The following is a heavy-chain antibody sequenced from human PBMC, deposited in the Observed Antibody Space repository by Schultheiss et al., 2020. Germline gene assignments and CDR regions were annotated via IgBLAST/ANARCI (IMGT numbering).Heavy chain of an antibody. CDR3: ARTYYYDSSGGGSYFDY. J-gene: IGHJ4*02. CDR2: ISGSGGST. Sequence: GGSLRLSCAASGFTFSSYAMSWVRQAPGKGLEWVSAISGSGGSTYYADSVKGRFTISRDNSKNTLYLQMNSLRAEDTAVYYCARTYYYDSSGGGSYFDYWGQGTLVTVSS. V-gene: IGHV3-23*01. CDR1: GFTFSSYA. D-gene: IGHD3-22*01.